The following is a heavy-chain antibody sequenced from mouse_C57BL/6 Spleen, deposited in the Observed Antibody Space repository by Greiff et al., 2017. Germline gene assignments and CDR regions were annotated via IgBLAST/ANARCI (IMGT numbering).Heavy chain of an antibody. CDR3: ARPLDYARDY. CDR2: ISSGSSTI. CDR1: GFTFSDYG. J-gene: IGHJ4*01. Sequence: DVQLVESGGGLVKPGGSLKLSCAASGFTFSDYGMHWVRQAPAKGLELVAYISSGSSTIYYADPVKGRFTISRDNAKNTLFLQMTSLRSEDTAMYYCARPLDYARDYWGQGTSVTVSS. V-gene: IGHV5-17*01.